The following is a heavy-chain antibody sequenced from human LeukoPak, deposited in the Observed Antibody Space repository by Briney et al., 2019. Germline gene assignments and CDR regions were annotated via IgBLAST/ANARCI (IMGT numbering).Heavy chain of an antibody. CDR3: AKGYYGSGSYGWFDY. J-gene: IGHJ4*02. Sequence: GGSLRLSCAASGFTFSSYGMSWVRQAPGKGLEWVSAISGSGGRTYYADSVKGRFTISRDNSKNTLFLHMNSLRAEDTAVYSCAKGYYGSGSYGWFDYWGQGTLVTVSS. D-gene: IGHD3-10*01. CDR1: GFTFSSYG. CDR2: ISGSGGRT. V-gene: IGHV3-23*01.